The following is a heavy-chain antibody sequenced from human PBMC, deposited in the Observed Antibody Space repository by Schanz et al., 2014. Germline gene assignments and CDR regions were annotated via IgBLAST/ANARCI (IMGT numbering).Heavy chain of an antibody. V-gene: IGHV3-21*01. CDR2: ISSSSSYI. Sequence: EVQLVESGGGVVRPGGSLRLSCAASGFGFDDNAMSWVRQAPGKGLEWVSSISSSSSYISYADSVKGRFTISRDNAKNSLYLQMNSLRAEDTAVYYCARPSDSSWYMDVWGKGTTVTVSS. CDR1: GFGFDDNA. J-gene: IGHJ6*03. CDR3: ARPSDSSWYMDV. D-gene: IGHD2-21*02.